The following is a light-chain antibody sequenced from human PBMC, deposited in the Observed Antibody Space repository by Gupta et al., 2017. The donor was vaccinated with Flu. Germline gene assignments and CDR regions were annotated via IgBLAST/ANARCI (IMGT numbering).Light chain of an antibody. Sequence: PMTKSLSSLSASVGDRVTITCRANQSSSSYLYWYQQKQGKAPKLLIYDASSLKSGGPSRCSGSGSETNFILTTSSLQPEEFSNDYCQQRDSTPGTFGQGTKVEIK. CDR1: QSSSSY. J-gene: IGKJ1*01. V-gene: IGKV1-39*01. CDR2: DAS. CDR3: QQRDSTPGT.